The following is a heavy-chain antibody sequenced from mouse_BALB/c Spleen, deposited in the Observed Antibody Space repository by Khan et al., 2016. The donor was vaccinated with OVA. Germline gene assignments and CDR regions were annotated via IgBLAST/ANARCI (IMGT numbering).Heavy chain of an antibody. Sequence: DVKLQESGPGLVKPSQSLSLTCTVTGYSITTDYAWNWIRQFPGNKLEWMGYISYSGTTKYNPSLKSRISITRDTSKNQFFLQLKSVTTEDTARYYCARVYGGDFDYWGQGTTLTVSS. CDR3: ARVYGGDFDY. V-gene: IGHV3-2*02. CDR1: GYSITTDYA. D-gene: IGHD1-1*01. CDR2: ISYSGTT. J-gene: IGHJ2*01.